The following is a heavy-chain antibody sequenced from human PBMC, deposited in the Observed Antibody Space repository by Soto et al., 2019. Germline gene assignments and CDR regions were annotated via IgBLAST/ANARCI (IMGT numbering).Heavy chain of an antibody. Sequence: PGGSLRLSCAASGFNFNVYSMNWVRQAPGKGLEWISSISSSSNYIHYRDSVRGRFTISRDNAKSSLYLQLDSLRVEDTAVYFCARDRGSEVSDSWGQGTLVTVSS. D-gene: IGHD5-12*01. CDR3: ARDRGSEVSDS. J-gene: IGHJ5*01. V-gene: IGHV3-21*01. CDR2: ISSSSNYI. CDR1: GFNFNVYS.